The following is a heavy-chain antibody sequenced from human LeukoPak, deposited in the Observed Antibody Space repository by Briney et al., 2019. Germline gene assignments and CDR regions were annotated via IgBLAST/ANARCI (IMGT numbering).Heavy chain of an antibody. J-gene: IGHJ3*02. CDR1: GGSISSYY. Sequence: SETLSLTCTVSGGSISSYYGSWIRQPPGKGLEWIGYIYYSGSTNYNPSLKSRVTISVDTSKNQFSLKLSSVTAADTAVYYCARSDIVVVPAAIRDAFDIWGQGTVVTVSS. CDR3: ARSDIVVVPAAIRDAFDI. CDR2: IYYSGST. D-gene: IGHD2-2*02. V-gene: IGHV4-59*01.